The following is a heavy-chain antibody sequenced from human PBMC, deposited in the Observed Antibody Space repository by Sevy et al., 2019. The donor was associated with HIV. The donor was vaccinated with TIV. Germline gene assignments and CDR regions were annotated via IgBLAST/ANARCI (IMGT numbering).Heavy chain of an antibody. V-gene: IGHV3-21*01. CDR3: ARDQTAQRIPSYGMDV. J-gene: IGHJ6*02. D-gene: IGHD6-25*01. CDR2: ISSSSSYI. CDR1: GFTFSSYS. Sequence: GGSLRLSCAASGFTFSSYSMNWVRQAPGKGLEWVSSISSSSSYIYYADSLKGRFTISRDNAKNSLYLQMNSLRAEDTAVYYCARDQTAQRIPSYGMDVWGQGTTVTVSS.